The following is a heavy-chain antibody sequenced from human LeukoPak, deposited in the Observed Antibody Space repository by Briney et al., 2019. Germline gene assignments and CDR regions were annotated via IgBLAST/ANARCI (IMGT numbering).Heavy chain of an antibody. Sequence: ASVKVSCKASGYTFTSYYMHWVRQAPGQGLEWMGIINPSGGSTSYAQKFQGRVTMTRDTSTSTVYMELSSLRSEDTAVYYCAREYCGGDCPGYYGMDVWGQGTTVTVSS. D-gene: IGHD2-21*02. J-gene: IGHJ6*02. CDR3: AREYCGGDCPGYYGMDV. CDR2: INPSGGST. CDR1: GYTFTSYY. V-gene: IGHV1-46*01.